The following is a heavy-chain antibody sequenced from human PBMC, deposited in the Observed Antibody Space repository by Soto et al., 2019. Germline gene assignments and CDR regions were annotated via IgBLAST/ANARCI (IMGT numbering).Heavy chain of an antibody. CDR2: ISSGST. CDR3: ARRGPGTYFDD. V-gene: IGHV3-11*03. CDR1: GFTFSDHY. D-gene: IGHD6-13*01. J-gene: IGHJ4*02. Sequence: GGSLRLSCAASGFTFSDHYMTCIRQPPGKGLEWVSYISSGSTYYADSVKGRFTISRDNSKNTLYLQMNSQRAEDTAVYYCARRGPGTYFDDWGQGTLVTVSS.